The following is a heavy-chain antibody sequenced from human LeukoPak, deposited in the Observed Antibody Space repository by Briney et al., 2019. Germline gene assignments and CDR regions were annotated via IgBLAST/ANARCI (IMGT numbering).Heavy chain of an antibody. Sequence: GGSLRLSCAASGFTFSSYGMSWVRQAPGKGLEWVAVISYDGSNKYYADSVKGRFTISRDNSKNTLYLQMNSLRAEDTAVYYCARIVGGGLDYWGQGTLVTVSS. D-gene: IGHD1-26*01. CDR1: GFTFSSYG. V-gene: IGHV3-30*03. J-gene: IGHJ4*02. CDR2: ISYDGSNK. CDR3: ARIVGGGLDY.